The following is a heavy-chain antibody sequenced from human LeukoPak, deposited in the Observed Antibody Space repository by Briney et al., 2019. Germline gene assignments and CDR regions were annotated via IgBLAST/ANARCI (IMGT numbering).Heavy chain of an antibody. Sequence: PGGSLRLSCAASGFTFSSYEMNWVRQAPGKGLGWIGSIYHRGSTYYNPSLKSRVTTSVDTSKNQFSLKLSSVTAADTAVYYCARDRPGYSYGYGLKYWGQGTLVTVSS. CDR3: ARDRPGYSYGYGLKY. D-gene: IGHD5-18*01. CDR2: IYHRGST. J-gene: IGHJ4*02. CDR1: GFTFSSYE. V-gene: IGHV4-38-2*02.